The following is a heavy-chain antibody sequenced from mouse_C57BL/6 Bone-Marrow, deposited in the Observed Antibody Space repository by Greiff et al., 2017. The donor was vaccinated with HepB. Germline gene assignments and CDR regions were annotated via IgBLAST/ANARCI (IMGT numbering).Heavy chain of an antibody. CDR3: AINYYCSIYLFAY. CDR2: IYPRSGNT. J-gene: IGHJ3*01. Sequence: VQLQQSGAELARPGASVKLSCKASGYTFTSYGISGVKQRTGHGLEWIGEIYPRSGNTYYNEKFKGKATLTADKASSTAYMELRSLTSEDSAVYFCAINYYCSIYLFAYWGQGTLVTVSA. CDR1: GYTFTSYG. V-gene: IGHV1-81*01. D-gene: IGHD1-1*01.